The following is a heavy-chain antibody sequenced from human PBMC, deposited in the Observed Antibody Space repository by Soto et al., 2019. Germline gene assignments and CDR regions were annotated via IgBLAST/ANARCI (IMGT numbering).Heavy chain of an antibody. J-gene: IGHJ5*02. V-gene: IGHV4-4*02. CDR3: ARDPSGHPPLYRFDP. D-gene: IGHD1-26*01. Sequence: SETLSLTCDVSRYSINNNNWWSWVRQPPGGGLEWIGELHHGGSTNYNPSLESRVTFSVDISKNQFFLKLSSVTAADTAVYYCARDPSGHPPLYRFDPWGQGTLVTVSS. CDR2: LHHGGST. CDR1: RYSINNNNW.